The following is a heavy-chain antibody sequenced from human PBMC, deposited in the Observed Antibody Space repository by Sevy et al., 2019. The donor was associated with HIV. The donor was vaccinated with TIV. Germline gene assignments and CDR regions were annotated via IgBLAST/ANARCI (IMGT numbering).Heavy chain of an antibody. J-gene: IGHJ4*02. CDR3: AKVFGYYYDSSGDIDY. CDR1: GLTFSSYA. CDR2: ISGSGGST. V-gene: IGHV3-23*01. D-gene: IGHD3-22*01. Sequence: GGSLRLSCAASGLTFSSYAMSWVRQAPGKGLEWVSAISGSGGSTYYADSVKGRFTISRDNSKNTLYLQMNSLRAEDTAVYYCAKVFGYYYDSSGDIDYWGQGTLVTVSS.